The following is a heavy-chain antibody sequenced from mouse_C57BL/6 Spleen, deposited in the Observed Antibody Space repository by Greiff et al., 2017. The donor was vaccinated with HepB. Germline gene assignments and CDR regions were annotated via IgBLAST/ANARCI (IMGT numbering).Heavy chain of an antibody. D-gene: IGHD2-3*01. Sequence: EVKLMESGGGLVQSGRSLRLSCATSGFTFSDFYMEWVRQAPGKGLEWIAASRNKANDYTTEYSASVKGRFIVCRDTSQSILYLQMNALRAEDTAIYYCARDAAYDGYYYFDYWGQGTTLTVSS. CDR3: ARDAAYDGYYYFDY. CDR1: GFTFSDFY. CDR2: SRNKANDYTT. J-gene: IGHJ2*01. V-gene: IGHV7-1*01.